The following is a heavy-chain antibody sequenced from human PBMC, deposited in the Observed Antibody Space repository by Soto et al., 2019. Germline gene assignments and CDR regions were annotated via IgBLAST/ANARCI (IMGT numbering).Heavy chain of an antibody. CDR2: INSDGSSA. D-gene: IGHD3-16*01. CDR3: AIFWGRVDY. J-gene: IGHJ4*02. Sequence: EVQLVESGGGLVQPGGSLRLSCAASGLTFSSYWMHWVRQAPGKGLVWVSRINSDGSSADYADSVKGRFTISRDKAKNKLYLEMNSLRAEDTAVYYCAIFWGRVDYWGQGTLVSVSS. V-gene: IGHV3-74*01. CDR1: GLTFSSYW.